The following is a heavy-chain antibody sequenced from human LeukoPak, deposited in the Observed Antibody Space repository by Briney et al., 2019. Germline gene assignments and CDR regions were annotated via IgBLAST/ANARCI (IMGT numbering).Heavy chain of an antibody. V-gene: IGHV4-59*08. CDR2: IYYSGST. CDR1: GGSISSYY. D-gene: IGHD3-10*01. J-gene: IGHJ4*02. Sequence: SETLSLTCTVSGGSISSYYWSWIRQPPGKGLEWIGHIYYSGSTNYSPSLKSRVTISLDTSKNQFSLKLSSVTAADTAVYYCARQAYYGPGSFCDYWGQGTLVTVSS. CDR3: ARQAYYGPGSFCDY.